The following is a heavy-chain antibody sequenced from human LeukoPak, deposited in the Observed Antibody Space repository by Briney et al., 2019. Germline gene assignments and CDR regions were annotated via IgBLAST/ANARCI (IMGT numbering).Heavy chain of an antibody. CDR2: IYSGGST. CDR3: ARENRYGSGPPYYYYGMDV. J-gene: IGHJ6*02. CDR1: GFTVSSNY. D-gene: IGHD3-10*01. V-gene: IGHV3-53*01. Sequence: GGSLRLSCAASGFTVSSNYMSWVRQAPGKGLEWVSVIYSGGSTYYADSVKGRFTISRDNSKNTLYLQMNSLRAEDTAVYYCARENRYGSGPPYYYYGMDVWGQGTTVTVSS.